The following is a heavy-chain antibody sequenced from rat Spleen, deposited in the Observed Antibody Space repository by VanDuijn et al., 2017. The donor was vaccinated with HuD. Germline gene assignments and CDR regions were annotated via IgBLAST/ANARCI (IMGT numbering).Heavy chain of an antibody. D-gene: IGHD5-1*01. CDR2: ISPSGGST. V-gene: IGHV5-25*01. CDR3: ARRGLGGYVMDA. Sequence: EVQLVESGGGLVQPGRSLKLSCAASGFTFSNYDMAWVRQAPTKGLEWVASISPSGGSTYYRDSVKGRFTVSRDNAKSTLYLQMDSLRSEDTATYYCARRGLGGYVMDAWGQGSSVTVSS. CDR1: GFTFSNYD. J-gene: IGHJ4*01.